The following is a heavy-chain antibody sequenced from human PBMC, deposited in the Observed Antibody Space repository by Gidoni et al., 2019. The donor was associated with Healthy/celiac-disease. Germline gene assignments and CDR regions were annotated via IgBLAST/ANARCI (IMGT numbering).Heavy chain of an antibody. CDR1: GFSPSTSGMC. J-gene: IGHJ6*02. V-gene: IGHV2-70*01. CDR3: ARGYYYDFWGAGYYGMDV. Sequence: QVTLRESGPALVKPTQTLTLTCTFSGFSPSTSGMCVSWIRQPPGKALEWLALIDWDDDKYYSTSLKTRLTISKDTSKNQVVLTMTNMDPVDTATYYCARGYYYDFWGAGYYGMDVWGQGTTVTVSS. D-gene: IGHD3-3*01. CDR2: IDWDDDK.